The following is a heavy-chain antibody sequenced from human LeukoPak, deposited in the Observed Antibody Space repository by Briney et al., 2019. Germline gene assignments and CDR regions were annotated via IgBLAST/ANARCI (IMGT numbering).Heavy chain of an antibody. J-gene: IGHJ4*02. CDR1: GYTFTSYG. Sequence: ASVKVSCKASGYTFTSYGISWVRQAPGQGLEWMGWISAYNGNTNYAQKLQGRVTMTTDTSTSTACMELRSLRSDDTAVYYCAREVEDSYGYSYWGQGTLVTVSS. V-gene: IGHV1-18*01. D-gene: IGHD5-18*01. CDR2: ISAYNGNT. CDR3: AREVEDSYGYSY.